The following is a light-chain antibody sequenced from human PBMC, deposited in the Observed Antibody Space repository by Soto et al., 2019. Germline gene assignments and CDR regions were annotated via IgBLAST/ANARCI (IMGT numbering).Light chain of an antibody. CDR3: QQRINWPRT. J-gene: IGKJ1*01. CDR2: DAS. Sequence: EIVLTQSPATLSLSPGERATLSCRASQSVSSYLAWYQQKPGQAPRLLIYDASNRATGIPARFSGSGSGTDFTLTISSLEPEDFAVYYCQQRINWPRTFGQGTQVEIK. V-gene: IGKV3-11*01. CDR1: QSVSSY.